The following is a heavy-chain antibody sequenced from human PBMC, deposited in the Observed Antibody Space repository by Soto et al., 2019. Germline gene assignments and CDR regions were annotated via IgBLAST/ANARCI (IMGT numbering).Heavy chain of an antibody. D-gene: IGHD2-15*01. Sequence: SETLSLTCTVSGGSISSYYWSWIRQPAGKGLEWIGRIYTSVSTNYNHSLKSRVTMSVDTSKNQFSLKLSSVTAADTAVYYCARTTYCSGGSCYPFDSWGQGTTVTVSS. J-gene: IGHJ4*02. CDR2: IYTSVST. V-gene: IGHV4-4*07. CDR3: ARTTYCSGGSCYPFDS. CDR1: GGSISSYY.